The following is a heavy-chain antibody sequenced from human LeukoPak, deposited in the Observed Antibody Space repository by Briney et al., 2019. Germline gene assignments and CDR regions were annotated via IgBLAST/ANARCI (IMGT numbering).Heavy chain of an antibody. CDR2: IYYSGST. CDR3: ARGLEDYGDYFDY. D-gene: IGHD4-17*01. Sequence: PSQTLSLTCTVSGGSISSGGYYWSWIRQHPGKGLEWIGYIYYSGSTYYNPSLKSRVTISVDTSKNQFSLKLSSVTAADTAVYYCARGLEDYGDYFDYWGQGTLVTVSS. V-gene: IGHV4-31*03. CDR1: GGSISSGGYY. J-gene: IGHJ4*02.